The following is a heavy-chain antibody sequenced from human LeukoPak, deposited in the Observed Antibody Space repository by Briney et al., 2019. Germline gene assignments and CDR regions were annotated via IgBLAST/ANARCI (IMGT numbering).Heavy chain of an antibody. CDR3: ASRRRDMTTVDNWFAP. CDR1: GYSISSGDY. J-gene: IGHJ5*02. CDR2: IYHSGST. D-gene: IGHD4-11*01. V-gene: IGHV4-38-2*01. Sequence: SETLSLTCAVSGYSISSGDYWGWNRLPPGEGLERFGSIYHSGSTYYNQSFKRRVTLYVDTAKNQCSLKLSSVTAADTAVYYCASRRRDMTTVDNWFAPWGQGTLVTVSS.